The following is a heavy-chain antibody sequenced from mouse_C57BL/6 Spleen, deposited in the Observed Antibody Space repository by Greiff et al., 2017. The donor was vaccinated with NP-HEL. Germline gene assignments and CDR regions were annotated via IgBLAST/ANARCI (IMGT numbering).Heavy chain of an antibody. CDR1: GFTFTDYY. CDR2: IRNKANGYTT. Sequence: EVHLVESGGGLVQPGGSLSLSCAASGFTFTDYYMSWVRQPPGKALEWLGFIRNKANGYTTEYSASVKGRFTISRDNSQSILYLQMNALRAEDSATYYCASFSDYCGRDPSYFDYWGQGTTLTVSS. J-gene: IGHJ2*01. CDR3: ASFSDYCGRDPSYFDY. V-gene: IGHV7-3*01. D-gene: IGHD1-1*01.